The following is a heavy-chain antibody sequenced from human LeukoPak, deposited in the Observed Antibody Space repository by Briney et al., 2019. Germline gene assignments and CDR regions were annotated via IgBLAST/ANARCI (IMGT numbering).Heavy chain of an antibody. CDR3: AKFISSGSPDY. CDR2: ISWNSGSI. J-gene: IGHJ4*02. V-gene: IGHV3-9*01. CDR1: GFTFDDYA. D-gene: IGHD6-19*01. Sequence: GGSLRLSCAASGFTFDDYAMHWVRQAPGKGLEWVSGISWNSGSIGYADSVKGRFTISRDNSKNTLYLQMNSLRAEDTAVYYCAKFISSGSPDYWGQGTLVTVSS.